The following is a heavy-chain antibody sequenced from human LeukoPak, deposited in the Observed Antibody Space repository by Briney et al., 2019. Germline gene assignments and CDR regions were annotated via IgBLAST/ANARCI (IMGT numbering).Heavy chain of an antibody. CDR2: ISSSGSTI. CDR3: ATAYYDFWSGYYTGMNYLDY. Sequence: PGESLRLSSAASGFTFSDYYMSWIRQAPGKGLEWVSYISSSGSTIYYADSVKGRFTISRDNSKNTLYLQMNSLRAEDTAVYYCATAYYDFWSGYYTGMNYLDYWGQGTLVTVSS. D-gene: IGHD3-3*01. V-gene: IGHV3-11*01. J-gene: IGHJ4*02. CDR1: GFTFSDYY.